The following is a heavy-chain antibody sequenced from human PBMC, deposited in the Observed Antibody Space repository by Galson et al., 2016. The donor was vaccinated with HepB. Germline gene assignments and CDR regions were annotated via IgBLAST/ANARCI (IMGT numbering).Heavy chain of an antibody. CDR3: AKALTVPGILNVYALDV. J-gene: IGHJ6*02. Sequence: SLRLSCAASGFIVSGNYMSWVRQGPGKRLERVAIIYPAGDTYYAEFVKDRFTISRDSDANMLFLHMTRLRPGDTDVYYCAKALTVPGILNVYALDVWGQGTTATVSS. CDR1: GFIVSGNY. V-gene: IGHV3-66*01. CDR2: IYPAGDT. D-gene: IGHD5/OR15-5a*01.